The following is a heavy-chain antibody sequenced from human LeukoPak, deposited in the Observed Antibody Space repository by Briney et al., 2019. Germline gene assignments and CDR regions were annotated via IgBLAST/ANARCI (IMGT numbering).Heavy chain of an antibody. J-gene: IGHJ4*02. Sequence: GASVKVSCKASGGTFSSYAISWVRQAPGQGLEWMGRIIPILGIANYAQKFQGRVTITADKSTSTAYMELSSLRSEDTAVYYCATDPVGGAARPLGDWGQGTLVTVSS. D-gene: IGHD6-6*01. CDR3: ATDPVGGAARPLGD. V-gene: IGHV1-69*04. CDR1: GGTFSSYA. CDR2: IIPILGIA.